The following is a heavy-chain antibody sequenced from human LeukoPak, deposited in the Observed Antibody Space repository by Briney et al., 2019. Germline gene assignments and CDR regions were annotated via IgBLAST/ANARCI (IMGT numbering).Heavy chain of an antibody. V-gene: IGHV5-51*01. CDR1: GYRFTSYL. J-gene: IGHJ6*03. CDR2: IYPGDSDT. Sequence: GGALQISSHGSGYRFTSYLIRWVRPMPGKGLGWMGIIYPGDSDTRYSTSFKGQVTISADKSISTAYLQWSSLKDSDTAMYYCAMSSQGYYYYYYMDVWGKGTTVTVSS. CDR3: AMSSQGYYYYYYMDV. D-gene: IGHD3-10*01.